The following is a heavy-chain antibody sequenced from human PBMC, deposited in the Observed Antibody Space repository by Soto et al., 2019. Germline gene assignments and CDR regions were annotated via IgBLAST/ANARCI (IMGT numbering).Heavy chain of an antibody. CDR2: ISGSGGST. J-gene: IGHJ4*02. CDR3: AKGRFTHRPGLVDY. Sequence: TGGSLQLSWAASGFTFSSYAMSWIRTTTGKGLEWVSAISGSGGSTYYADSVKGRFTISRDNSKNTLYLQMNSLRAEDTAVYYCAKGRFTHRPGLVDYWGQGTLVTVSS. CDR1: GFTFSSYA. V-gene: IGHV3-23*01. D-gene: IGHD3-10*01.